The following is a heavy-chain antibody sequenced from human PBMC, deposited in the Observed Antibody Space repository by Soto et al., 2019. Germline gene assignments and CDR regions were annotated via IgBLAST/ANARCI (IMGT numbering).Heavy chain of an antibody. CDR1: GGTFSSYA. D-gene: IGHD2-2*01. Sequence: QVQLVQSGAEVKKPGSSVKVSCKASGGTFSSYAISWVRQAPGQGLEWMGGIIPIFDTANYAQKFQGRVTITADESTSTAYMELSSLRSEDTAVYYCARASPSQVVPAEPSYGSFDYWGQGTLVTVSS. J-gene: IGHJ4*02. CDR3: ARASPSQVVPAEPSYGSFDY. V-gene: IGHV1-69*01. CDR2: IIPIFDTA.